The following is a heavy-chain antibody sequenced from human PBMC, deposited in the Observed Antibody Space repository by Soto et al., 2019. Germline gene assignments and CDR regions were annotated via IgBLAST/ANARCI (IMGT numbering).Heavy chain of an antibody. Sequence: SETLSITCTFSVGSTSSDNYWSWIRQPPGKGLEWIGHIYYSGNTDYNPSLKSRLAISIDTSKNQFSLKLSSVTAADTAVYFCAREGGESSDGLYYFDSWGQGSLVTVSS. V-gene: IGHV4-30-4*01. D-gene: IGHD3-16*01. J-gene: IGHJ4*02. CDR2: IYYSGNT. CDR3: AREGGESSDGLYYFDS. CDR1: VGSTSSDNY.